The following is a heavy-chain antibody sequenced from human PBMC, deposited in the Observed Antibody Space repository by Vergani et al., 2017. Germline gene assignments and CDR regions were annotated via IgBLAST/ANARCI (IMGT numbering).Heavy chain of an antibody. J-gene: IGHJ1*01. CDR3: AKDISGRDNWNLLQH. CDR2: ISWDGGST. CDR1: GFTFDDYT. Sequence: EVQLVESGGVVVQPGGSLRLSCAASGFTFDDYTMHWVRQAPGKGLEWVSLISWDGGSTYYADSVKGRFTISRDNSKNSLYLQMNSLRTEDTALYYCAKDISGRDNWNLLQHWGQGTLVTVSS. V-gene: IGHV3-43*01. D-gene: IGHD1-7*01.